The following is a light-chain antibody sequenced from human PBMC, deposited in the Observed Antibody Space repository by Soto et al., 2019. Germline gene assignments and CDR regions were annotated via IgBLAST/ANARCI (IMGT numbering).Light chain of an antibody. Sequence: EIMLTQSPATLSLSPGERATLSCRASQSVGSYFAWYQPKPGQAPRLLIYDASNRATGIPARFRGSGSGTDFTLTISSLEPEDFAVYYCQQRSNWPLTFGNGTRLAIK. CDR2: DAS. CDR3: QQRSNWPLT. V-gene: IGKV3-11*01. J-gene: IGKJ5*01. CDR1: QSVGSY.